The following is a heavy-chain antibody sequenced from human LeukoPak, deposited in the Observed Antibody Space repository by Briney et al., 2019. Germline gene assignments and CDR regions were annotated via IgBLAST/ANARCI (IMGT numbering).Heavy chain of an antibody. J-gene: IGHJ6*02. Sequence: PGGSLRLSCAASGFTFSSYAMSWVRQAPGKGLEWVSAISGSGGSTYYAGSVKGRFTISRDNSKNTLYLQMNSLRAEDTAVYYCAKDGTSRGYGMDVWGQGTTVTVSS. V-gene: IGHV3-23*01. CDR2: ISGSGGST. D-gene: IGHD1-26*01. CDR1: GFTFSSYA. CDR3: AKDGTSRGYGMDV.